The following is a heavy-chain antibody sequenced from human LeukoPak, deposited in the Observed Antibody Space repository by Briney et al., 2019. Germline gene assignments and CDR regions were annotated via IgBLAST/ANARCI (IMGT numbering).Heavy chain of an antibody. CDR3: ARVALDTAMVKGGLMTWPYYYYYMDV. Sequence: SETLSLTCTVSGGSISSYYWSWIRQPAGKGLEWIGRIYTSGSTSYNPSLKSRVTISVDKSKNQFSLKLSSVTAADTAVYYCARVALDTAMVKGGLMTWPYYYYYMDVWGKGTTVTVSS. CDR1: GGSISSYY. D-gene: IGHD5-18*01. V-gene: IGHV4-4*07. J-gene: IGHJ6*03. CDR2: IYTSGST.